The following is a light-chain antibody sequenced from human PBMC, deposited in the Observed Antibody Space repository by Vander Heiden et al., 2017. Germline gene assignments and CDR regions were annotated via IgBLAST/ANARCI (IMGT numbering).Light chain of an antibody. J-gene: IGLJ3*02. CDR2: KDT. CDR1: ALPKQY. V-gene: IGLV3-25*03. Sequence: YELTPPLPGSVSPGQTARITCSGDALPKQYAYWYQQKPGQAPVLVIYKDTERPSGIPERFSGSSSGTTVTLTISGVQSEDEADYYCRSADSSGARGVFGGGTKLTVL. CDR3: RSADSSGARGV.